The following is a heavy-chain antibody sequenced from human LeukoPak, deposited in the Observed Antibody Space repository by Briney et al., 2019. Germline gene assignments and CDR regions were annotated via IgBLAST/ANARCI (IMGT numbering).Heavy chain of an antibody. CDR3: AKDARITITVGLIRRYYYYYMDV. Sequence: PGGSLRLSCAASGFTFSSYGMHWVRQAPGKGLEWVAFIRYDGSNKYYADSVKGRFTISRDNSKNTLYLQMNSLRAEDTAVYYCAKDARITITVGLIRRYYYYYMDVWGKGTTVTISS. V-gene: IGHV3-30*02. J-gene: IGHJ6*03. CDR1: GFTFSSYG. CDR2: IRYDGSNK. D-gene: IGHD3-9*01.